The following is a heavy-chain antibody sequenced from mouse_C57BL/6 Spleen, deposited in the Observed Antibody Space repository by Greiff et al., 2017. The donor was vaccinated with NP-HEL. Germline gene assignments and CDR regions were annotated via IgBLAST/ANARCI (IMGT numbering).Heavy chain of an antibody. CDR3: AGGYYDYYAKDY. CDR2: IYPGDGDT. J-gene: IGHJ4*01. Sequence: QVQLKESGAELVKPGASVKISCKASGYAFSSYWMNWVKQRPGKGLEWIGQIYPGDGDTNYNGKFKGKATLTADKSSSTAYMQLSSLTSEDSAVYFCAGGYYDYYAKDYWGQGTSVTVSS. V-gene: IGHV1-80*01. D-gene: IGHD2-3*01. CDR1: GYAFSSYW.